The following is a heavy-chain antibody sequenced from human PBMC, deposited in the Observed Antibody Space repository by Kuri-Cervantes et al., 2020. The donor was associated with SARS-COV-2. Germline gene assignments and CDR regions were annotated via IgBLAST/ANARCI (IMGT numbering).Heavy chain of an antibody. J-gene: IGHJ3*02. CDR3: ARVEEGLFRAFDI. CDR2: IIPIFGTA. D-gene: IGHD2/OR15-2a*01. V-gene: IGHV1-8*01. Sequence: ASVKVSCKAPETTFPNYDINWVRQATGQGLEWMGGIIPIFGTANYAQKFQGRVTMTRDTSISTAYMELSRLRSDDTALYYCARVEEGLFRAFDIWGQGTMVTVSS. CDR1: ETTFPNYD.